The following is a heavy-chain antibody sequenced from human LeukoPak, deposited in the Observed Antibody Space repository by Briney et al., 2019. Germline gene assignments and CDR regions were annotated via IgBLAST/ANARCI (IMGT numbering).Heavy chain of an antibody. CDR1: GYSFTSYG. V-gene: IGHV1-18*01. CDR2: ISTYNGST. D-gene: IGHD6-6*01. J-gene: IGHJ4*02. CDR3: ARSRQLVLTFFDY. Sequence: AASVKVSCKASGYSFTSYGLTWVRQAPGQGLEWMGWISTYNGSTNYAQNLQGRITMTTDTPTSTAYMELRSLRFDDTAEYYCARSRQLVLTFFDYWGQGTLVTVSS.